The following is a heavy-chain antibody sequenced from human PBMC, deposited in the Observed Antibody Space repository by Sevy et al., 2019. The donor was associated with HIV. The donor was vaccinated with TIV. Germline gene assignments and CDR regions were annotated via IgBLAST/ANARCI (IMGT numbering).Heavy chain of an antibody. V-gene: IGHV1-24*01. D-gene: IGHD4-4*01. J-gene: IGHJ6*02. CDR3: AIFAIPTYSDTHYYYYYGMDV. CDR2: FDPEDGET. Sequence: ATVKVSCKVSGYTLTELSMHWVRQAPGKGLEWMGGFDPEDGETIYAQKFQGRVTMTEDTSTDTAYKELSSLRSEDTAVYYCAIFAIPTYSDTHYYYYYGMDVWGQGTTVTVSS. CDR1: GYTLTELS.